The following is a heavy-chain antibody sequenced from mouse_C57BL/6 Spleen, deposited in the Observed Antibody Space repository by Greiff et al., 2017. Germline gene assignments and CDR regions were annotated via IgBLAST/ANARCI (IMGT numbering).Heavy chain of an antibody. Sequence: LVESGAELVKPGASVKISCKASGYAFSSYWMNWVKQRPGKGLEWIGQIYPGDGDTNYNGKFKGKATLTADKSSSTAYMQLSSLTSEDSAVYFCARSDPGYYFDYWGQGTTLTVSS. CDR3: ARSDPGYYFDY. V-gene: IGHV1-80*01. CDR2: IYPGDGDT. CDR1: GYAFSSYW. D-gene: IGHD1-2*01. J-gene: IGHJ2*01.